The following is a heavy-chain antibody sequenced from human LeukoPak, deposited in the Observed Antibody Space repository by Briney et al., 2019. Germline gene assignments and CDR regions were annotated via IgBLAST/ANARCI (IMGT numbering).Heavy chain of an antibody. J-gene: IGHJ4*02. CDR2: INQDGSEK. CDR3: AKYQRQWLPKGGFDY. V-gene: IGHV3-7*02. CDR1: GFTFSRHW. D-gene: IGHD6-19*01. Sequence: GGSLRLSCAASGFTFSRHWMSWVRQAPGKGLEWVAIINQDGSEKYYVDSVKGRFTISRDNAKNSLYLEMNSLRAEDTAVYYCAKYQRQWLPKGGFDYWGQGTLVTVSS.